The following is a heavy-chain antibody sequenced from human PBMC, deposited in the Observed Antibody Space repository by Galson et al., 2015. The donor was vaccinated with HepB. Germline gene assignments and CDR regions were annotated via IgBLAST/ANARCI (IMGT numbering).Heavy chain of an antibody. D-gene: IGHD5-18*01. Sequence: SLRLSCAASGFTFSSYGMHWVRQAPGKGLEWVAVIWYDGSNKYYADSVKGRFTISRDNSKNTLYLQMNSLRAEDTAVYYCARDLDTAMDNWYFDLWGRGTLVTVSS. CDR2: IWYDGSNK. CDR3: ARDLDTAMDNWYFDL. CDR1: GFTFSSYG. J-gene: IGHJ2*01. V-gene: IGHV3-33*08.